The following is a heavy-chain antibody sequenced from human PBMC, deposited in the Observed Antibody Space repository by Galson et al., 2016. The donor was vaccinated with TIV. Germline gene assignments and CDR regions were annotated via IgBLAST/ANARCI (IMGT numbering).Heavy chain of an antibody. V-gene: IGHV3-23*01. D-gene: IGHD3-10*01. Sequence: SLRLSCAASGFTFNDYAMSWVRQAPGKGLEWVSAMTASGDSNWRADSVRGRFTISRDNSKSTLYLTMNNLRVEDKAIYHCVKMRTSTGSFLTDPWGQGTLVNVST. CDR1: GFTFNDYA. CDR3: VKMRTSTGSFLTDP. J-gene: IGHJ5*02. CDR2: MTASGDSN.